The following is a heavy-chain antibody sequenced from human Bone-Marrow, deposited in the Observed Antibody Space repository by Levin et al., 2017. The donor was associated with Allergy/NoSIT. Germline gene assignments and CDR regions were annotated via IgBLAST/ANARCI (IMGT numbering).Heavy chain of an antibody. D-gene: IGHD2/OR15-2a*01. J-gene: IGHJ3*02. V-gene: IGHV5-51*01. CDR3: AAVLTFHASGTTHSFHI. CDR1: GYSFSNYW. Sequence: GGSLRLSCKGSGYSFSNYWIGWVRQTPGKGLEYMGVINPADSDTRYSPSFHGQVTISADKSISTVFLQRSSLKASDTAMYFCAAVLTFHASGTTHSFHIWGQGTMVTVSS. CDR2: INPADSDT.